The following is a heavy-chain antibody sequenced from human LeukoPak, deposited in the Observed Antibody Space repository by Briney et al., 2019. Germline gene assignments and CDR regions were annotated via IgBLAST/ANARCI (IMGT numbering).Heavy chain of an antibody. CDR1: GYAFSSYG. J-gene: IGHJ4*02. V-gene: IGHV1-18*01. D-gene: IGHD1-7*01. CDR2: VGPYNRKT. CDR3: ARGAPRGVWNFYFDY. Sequence: ASVKVSRKASGYAFSSYGIGWVRQATGQGLEWMGWVGPYNRKTNYSQKFQGRVTMTTDTSTNTAYLELRTLRSDDTAVYYCARGAPRGVWNFYFDYWGQGTLVTVSS.